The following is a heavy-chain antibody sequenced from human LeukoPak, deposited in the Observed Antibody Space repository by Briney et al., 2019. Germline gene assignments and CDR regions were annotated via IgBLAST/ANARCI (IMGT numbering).Heavy chain of an antibody. J-gene: IGHJ5*02. V-gene: IGHV3-11*01. CDR3: ARDPDIVATMGDP. Sequence: GGSLRLSCAASGFTFSDYYMSWIRQAPGKGLEWVSYISSSVSTIYYADSVKGRFTISRDNAKNSLYLQMNSLRAEDTAVYYCARDPDIVATMGDPWGQGTLVTVSS. CDR2: ISSSVSTI. CDR1: GFTFSDYY. D-gene: IGHD5-12*01.